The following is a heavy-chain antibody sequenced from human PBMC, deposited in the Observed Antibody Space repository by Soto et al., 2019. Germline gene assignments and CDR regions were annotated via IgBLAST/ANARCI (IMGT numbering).Heavy chain of an antibody. J-gene: IGHJ5*02. CDR2: INPRSGDT. D-gene: IGHD1-26*01. V-gene: IGHV1-2*06. CDR1: GYTFIGYY. Sequence: QVQLVQSGAEVKKPGASVKVSCKASGYTFIGYYIHWVRQAPGQGLEWMGRINPRSGDTTYAQKFQGRLTMSRDTSISTAYVELSSLRSDDTAVYYCGRDGVGATPLGWFDPWGQGSLVTVSS. CDR3: GRDGVGATPLGWFDP.